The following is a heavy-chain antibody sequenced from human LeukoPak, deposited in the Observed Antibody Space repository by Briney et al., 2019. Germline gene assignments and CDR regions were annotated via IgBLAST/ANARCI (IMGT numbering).Heavy chain of an antibody. Sequence: PSETLSLTCAVYGGSFSGYYWSWIRQPPGKGLEWIGGINHSGSTNYNPSLKSRVTISVDTSKNQFSLKLSSVTAADTVVYYCARAGYSSSRGGNGMDVWGQGTTVTVSS. CDR1: GGSFSGYY. CDR2: INHSGST. V-gene: IGHV4-34*01. D-gene: IGHD6-13*01. CDR3: ARAGYSSSRGGNGMDV. J-gene: IGHJ6*02.